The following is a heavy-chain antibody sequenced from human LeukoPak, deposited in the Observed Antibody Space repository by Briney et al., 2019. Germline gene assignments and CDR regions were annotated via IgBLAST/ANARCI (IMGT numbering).Heavy chain of an antibody. CDR1: RYTFTSYD. D-gene: IGHD6-19*01. V-gene: IGHV1-8*01. J-gene: IGHJ4*02. CDR3: ARSRYSSGWYEFDY. CDR2: MNPNSGNT. Sequence: GASVRVSCTASRYTFTSYDINWVRQAPGQGLEWMGWMNPNSGNTDYAQKVQGRVTMTRNTSISTAYMELNSLRSEDTAVYYCARSRYSSGWYEFDYWGQGTLVTVSS.